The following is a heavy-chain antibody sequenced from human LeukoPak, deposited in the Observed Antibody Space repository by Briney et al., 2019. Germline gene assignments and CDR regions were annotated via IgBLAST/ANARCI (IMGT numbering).Heavy chain of an antibody. V-gene: IGHV3-53*01. CDR3: ATTVERRSY. J-gene: IGHJ4*02. CDR2: IYSGGST. Sequence: PGGSLRLSCAASGFTFSSYAMSWVRQAPGKGLEWVSVIYSGGSTYYADSVKGRFTISRDNSKNTLYLQMNSLRAEDTAVYYCATTVERRSYWGQGTLVTVSS. CDR1: GFTFSSYA. D-gene: IGHD1-1*01.